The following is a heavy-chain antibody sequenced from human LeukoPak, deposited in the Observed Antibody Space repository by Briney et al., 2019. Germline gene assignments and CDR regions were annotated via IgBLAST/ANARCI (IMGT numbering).Heavy chain of an antibody. J-gene: IGHJ6*04. D-gene: IGHD3-10*01. CDR3: AHSPLWFGELLNYGMDV. Sequence: XYWDDDKRYSPSLKSRLTITKDTSKNQVVLTMTNMDPVDTATYYCAHSPLWFGELLNYGMDVWGKGTTVTVSS. CDR2: XYWDDDK. V-gene: IGHV2-5*02.